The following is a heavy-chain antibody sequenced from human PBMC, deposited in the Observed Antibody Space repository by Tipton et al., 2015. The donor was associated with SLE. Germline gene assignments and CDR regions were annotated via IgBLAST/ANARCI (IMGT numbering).Heavy chain of an antibody. D-gene: IGHD2-8*01. CDR1: GYPFSSYG. J-gene: IGHJ4*02. CDR3: ARVGYCTTGVCPPYFDY. CDR2: ISAYDGKT. Sequence: QLVQSGAEVKKPGASVKVSCEASGYPFSSYGLSWVRQAPGQGLEWMGWISAYDGKTNYGQKFKGRATMATDTSTRTAYMELRSLRSDDTAVYYCARVGYCTTGVCPPYFDYWGQGSRITVSS. V-gene: IGHV1-18*04.